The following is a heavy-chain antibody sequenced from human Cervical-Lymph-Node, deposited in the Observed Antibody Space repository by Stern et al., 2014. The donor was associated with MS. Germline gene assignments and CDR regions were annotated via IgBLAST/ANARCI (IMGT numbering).Heavy chain of an antibody. Sequence: QVQLVQSGAEVKKPGSSVKVSCKSSGDTFSTHAISWVRQAPGQGLERMGRIIPILATTDYAQKFQGRLTIDADESTSTAYMELSSLTPDDTAVYYCAREKSDCSGGSCFSSLDYWGQGTLVTVSS. D-gene: IGHD2-15*01. CDR2: IIPILATT. CDR3: AREKSDCSGGSCFSSLDY. V-gene: IGHV1-69*11. CDR1: GDTFSTHA. J-gene: IGHJ4*02.